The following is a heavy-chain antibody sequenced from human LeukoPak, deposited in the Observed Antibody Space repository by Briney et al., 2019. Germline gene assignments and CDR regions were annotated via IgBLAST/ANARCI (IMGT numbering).Heavy chain of an antibody. CDR3: TTGGSLLDY. Sequence: PGGSLRLSCAASGFTFSNVWMSWVRQAPGKGLEWVGHIKPKTDSATTDYAAPVKGRFTISRDDSNNTLHLEMNGLKTEDTAIYYCTTGGSLLDYWGQGTLVTVSS. CDR1: GFTFSNVW. CDR2: IKPKTDSATT. V-gene: IGHV3-15*01. J-gene: IGHJ4*02. D-gene: IGHD1-26*01.